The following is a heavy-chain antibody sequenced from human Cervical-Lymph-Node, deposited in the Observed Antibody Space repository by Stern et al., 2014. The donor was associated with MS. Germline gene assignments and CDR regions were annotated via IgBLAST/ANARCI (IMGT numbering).Heavy chain of an antibody. CDR1: GFSLDITGMG. J-gene: IGHJ6*02. CDR3: ARTLAATGTAYFYAMDV. CDR2: LDWDDDK. V-gene: IGHV2-70*01. D-gene: IGHD6-13*01. Sequence: ESGPALVKPTQTLTLTCAFSGFSLDITGMGVSWIRQPPGTALEALALLDWDDDKSYSTSLKTKLTVSKDTSKNQLVLTMTNVDPVDTATYYCARTLAATGTAYFYAMDVWGQGTTVTVSS.